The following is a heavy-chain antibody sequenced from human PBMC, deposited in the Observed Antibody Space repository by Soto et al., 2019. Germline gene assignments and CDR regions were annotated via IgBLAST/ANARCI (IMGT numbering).Heavy chain of an antibody. V-gene: IGHV1-69*13. CDR2: IIPIFGTA. Sequence: ASVKVSCKASGGTFGSYAISWVRQAPGQGLEWMGGIIPIFGTANYAQKFQGRVTITADESTSTAYMELSSLRSEDTAVYYCAREEDSSPYYYYGMDVWAQGTTVTVSS. CDR1: GGTFGSYA. CDR3: AREEDSSPYYYYGMDV. J-gene: IGHJ6*01.